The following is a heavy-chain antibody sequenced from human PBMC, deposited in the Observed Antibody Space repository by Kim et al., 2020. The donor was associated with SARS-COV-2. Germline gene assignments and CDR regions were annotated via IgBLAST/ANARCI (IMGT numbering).Heavy chain of an antibody. J-gene: IGHJ4*02. D-gene: IGHD2-21*02. Sequence: GGSLRLSCAASGFTFSSYGMHWVRQAPGKGLEWVAVISYDGSNKYYADSVKGRFTISRDNSKNTLYLQMNSLRAEETAVYYCAKEGRVVTAGVYWGQGT. CDR3: AKEGRVVTAGVY. CDR2: ISYDGSNK. V-gene: IGHV3-30*18. CDR1: GFTFSSYG.